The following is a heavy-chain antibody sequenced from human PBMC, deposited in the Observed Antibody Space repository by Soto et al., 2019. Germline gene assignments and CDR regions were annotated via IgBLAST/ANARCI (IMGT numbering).Heavy chain of an antibody. Sequence: QLQLQESGPGLVKPSETLSLTCTVSGGSISSSSYYWGWIRQSPGKGLAWIGSIYYSGITHYHQSHRSRVTRAVDTSQNPFPLTRISVTAAGPALYYCARHTLKRDGYFLWEFELGCEGTRATVSS. CDR2: IYYSGIT. D-gene: IGHD5-12*01. V-gene: IGHV4-39*01. CDR3: ARHTLKRDGYFLWEFEL. CDR1: GGSISSSSYY. J-gene: IGHJ5*02.